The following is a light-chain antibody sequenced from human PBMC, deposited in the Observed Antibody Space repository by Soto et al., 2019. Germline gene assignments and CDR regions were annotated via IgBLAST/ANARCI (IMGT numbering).Light chain of an antibody. CDR3: SSYTSSSTVV. CDR1: SSDVGGYHY. CDR2: EVS. Sequence: QSVLTQPAAVSGSPGQSITISCTGTSSDVGGYHYVSWYQQHPGKAPKLMIYEVSNRSSGVSNRFSGFKSGNTASLTISGLQAEDEADYYCSSYTSSSTVVFGGGTKVTVL. J-gene: IGLJ2*01. V-gene: IGLV2-14*01.